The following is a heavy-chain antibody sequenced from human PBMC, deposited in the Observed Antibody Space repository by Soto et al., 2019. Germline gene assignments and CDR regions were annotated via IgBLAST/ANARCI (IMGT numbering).Heavy chain of an antibody. Sequence: PGESLKISCKGSGYSFTSYWISWVRQMPGKGLEWMGRIDPSDSYTNYSPSFQGHVTISADKSISTAYLQWSSLKASDTAMYYCARLVATIRSSYYYYGMDVWGQVTTVTVSS. V-gene: IGHV5-10-1*01. CDR1: GYSFTSYW. CDR2: IDPSDSYT. D-gene: IGHD5-12*01. J-gene: IGHJ6*02. CDR3: ARLVATIRSSYYYYGMDV.